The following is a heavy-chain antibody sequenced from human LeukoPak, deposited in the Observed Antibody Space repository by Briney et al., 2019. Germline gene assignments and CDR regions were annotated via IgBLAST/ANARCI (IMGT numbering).Heavy chain of an antibody. CDR2: IYPGDSDT. J-gene: IGHJ4*02. D-gene: IGHD3-22*01. CDR3: ARHGGYYYDSSGDFYFDY. V-gene: IGHV5-51*01. Sequence: IGWVRPXPGKGLEWMGIIYPGDSDTRYSPSFQGQVTISADKSISTAYLQWSSLKASDTAMYYCARHGGYYYDSSGDFYFDYWGQGTLVTVSS.